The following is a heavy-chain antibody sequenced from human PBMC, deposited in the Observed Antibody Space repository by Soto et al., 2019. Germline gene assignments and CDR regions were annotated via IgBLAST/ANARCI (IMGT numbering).Heavy chain of an antibody. CDR1: GGSFSGYY. D-gene: IGHD3-3*01. CDR3: ARGSGHYDFWSGYSPRNYYYGMDV. CDR2: INHSGST. Sequence: ETLSLTCAVYGGSFSGYYWSWIRQPPGKGLEWIGEINHSGSTNYNPSLKSRVTISVDTSKNQFSLKLSSVTAADTAVYYCARGSGHYDFWSGYSPRNYYYGMDVWGQGTTVT. J-gene: IGHJ6*02. V-gene: IGHV4-34*01.